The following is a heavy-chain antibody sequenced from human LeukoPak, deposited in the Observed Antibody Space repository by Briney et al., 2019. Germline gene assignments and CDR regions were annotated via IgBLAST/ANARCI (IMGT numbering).Heavy chain of an antibody. CDR2: IYTSGST. J-gene: IGHJ4*02. V-gene: IGHV4-61*02. CDR3: ARGLYGDYAFDY. D-gene: IGHD4-17*01. CDR1: GGSISSGSYY. Sequence: SETLSLTCTVSGGSISSGSYYWSWIRQPAGKGLEWIGRIYTSGSTNYNPSLKSRVTISVDTSKNQFSLKLSSVTAADTAVYYCARGLYGDYAFDYWGQGTLVPVSS.